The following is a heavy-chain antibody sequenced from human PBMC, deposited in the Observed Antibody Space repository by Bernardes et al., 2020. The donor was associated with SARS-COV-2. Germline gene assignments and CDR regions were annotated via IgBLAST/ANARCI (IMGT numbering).Heavy chain of an antibody. CDR3: ASDVGGTDWRFGFDV. V-gene: IGHV3-21*01. Sequence: AETLSLSCVASGFTFRNSLFSWFRQGPGPGLAWVSSLSISGMYIYYGGSVRGRFTTSRDNTRTSVFLQMESLRAEDTAVYYCASDVGGTDWRFGFDVWGPGTMVHVS. CDR2: LSISGMYI. J-gene: IGHJ3*01. D-gene: IGHD3-9*01. CDR1: GFTFRNSL.